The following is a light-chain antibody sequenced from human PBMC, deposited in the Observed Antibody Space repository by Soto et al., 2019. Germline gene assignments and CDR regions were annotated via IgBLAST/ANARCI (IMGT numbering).Light chain of an antibody. CDR1: QSITGSY. Sequence: DIVLTQSPGTLSLSPGERATLSSRARQSITGSYLAWYQQKPGQAPRLLIYGASSRATGIPDRFTGSGYGTDFPRTISRREPEDLAVYYCQQYGSFAWTFGQGTKVESK. CDR3: QQYGSFAWT. V-gene: IGKV3-20*01. J-gene: IGKJ1*01. CDR2: GAS.